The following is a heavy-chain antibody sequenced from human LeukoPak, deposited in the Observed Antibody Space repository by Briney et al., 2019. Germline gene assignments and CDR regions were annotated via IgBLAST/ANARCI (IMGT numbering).Heavy chain of an antibody. Sequence: SETLSLTCTVSGYSISSGYYWGWIRQPPGKGLEWIGSIYHSGSTCYNPSLKSRVTISVDTSKNQFSLKLSSVTAADTAVYYCARAPPLGLNVFDYWGQGTLVTVSS. V-gene: IGHV4-38-2*02. CDR3: ARAPPLGLNVFDY. D-gene: IGHD7-27*01. J-gene: IGHJ4*02. CDR2: IYHSGST. CDR1: GYSISSGYY.